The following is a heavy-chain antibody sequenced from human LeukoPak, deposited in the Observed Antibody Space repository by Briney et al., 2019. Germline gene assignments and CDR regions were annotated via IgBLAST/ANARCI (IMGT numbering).Heavy chain of an antibody. CDR2: IIPIFGTA. J-gene: IGHJ4*02. CDR1: GGTFSSYA. D-gene: IGHD3-10*01. V-gene: IGHV1-69*06. Sequence: GASVKVSCKASGGTFSSYAISWVRQAPGRGLEWMGGIIPIFGTANYAQKFQGRVTITADKSTSTAYMELSSLRSEDTAVYYCARGRSKEDFDYWGQGTLVTVSS. CDR3: ARGRSKEDFDY.